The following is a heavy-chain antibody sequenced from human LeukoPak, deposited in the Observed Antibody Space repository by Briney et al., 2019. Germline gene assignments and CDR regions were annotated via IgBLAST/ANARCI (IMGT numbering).Heavy chain of an antibody. V-gene: IGHV4-4*07. D-gene: IGHD5-24*01. J-gene: IGHJ6*04. CDR3: ARGDGYTYSLDY. CDR2: IYVTGTT. CDR1: AGSIRSYY. Sequence: SETLSLTCTVSAGSIRSYYWSWIRQPAGKGLEYIGRIYVTGTTNYNPSLESRATMSLDTSKTHFSLKLTSVTAADTAVYYCARGDGYTYSLDYWGKGTTVTVSS.